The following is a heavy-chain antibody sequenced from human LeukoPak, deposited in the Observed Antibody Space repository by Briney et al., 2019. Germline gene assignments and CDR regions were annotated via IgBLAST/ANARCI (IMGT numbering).Heavy chain of an antibody. V-gene: IGHV3-21*01. CDR1: GFTISSYS. CDR2: ISSSSSYI. J-gene: IGHJ4*02. CDR3: ARVYCSGGSCYDY. D-gene: IGHD2-15*01. Sequence: GGSLRLSCAASGFTISSYSMNWVRQAPGKGLQWVSSISSSSSYIYYADSVKGRFTISRDNAKNSLYLQMNSLRAEDTAVYYCARVYCSGGSCYDYWGQGTLVTVSS.